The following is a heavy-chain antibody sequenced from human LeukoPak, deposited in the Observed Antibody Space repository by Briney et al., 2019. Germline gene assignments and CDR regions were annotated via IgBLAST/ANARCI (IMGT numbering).Heavy chain of an antibody. CDR3: ARGTVIAVDY. CDR1: GYTFTGYY. D-gene: IGHD4-17*01. J-gene: IGHJ4*02. CDR2: INPNSGGT. V-gene: IGHV1-2*02. Sequence: ASVTVSCTASGYTFTGYYRHWVRQAPGQGLEWMGWINPNSGGTNYAQKFQGRVTMTRDTSISTAYMELSRLRSDDTAVYYCARGTVIAVDYWGQGTLVTVSS.